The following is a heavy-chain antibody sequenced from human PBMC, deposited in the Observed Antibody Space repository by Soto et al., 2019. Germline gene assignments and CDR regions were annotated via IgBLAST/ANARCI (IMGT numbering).Heavy chain of an antibody. V-gene: IGHV4-30-4*01. CDR1: GGSISSGDYY. J-gene: IGHJ6*02. D-gene: IGHD2-21*02. CDR2: IYYSGST. CDR3: AREGGNYDSGGGMDV. Sequence: QVQLQESGPGLVKPSQTLSLTCTVSGGSISSGDYYWSWIRQPPGKGLEWIGYIYYSGSTYYNPSLKSRVTISVDTSKNQFSLKLSSVTAADTAVYYCAREGGNYDSGGGMDVWGQGTTVTVSS.